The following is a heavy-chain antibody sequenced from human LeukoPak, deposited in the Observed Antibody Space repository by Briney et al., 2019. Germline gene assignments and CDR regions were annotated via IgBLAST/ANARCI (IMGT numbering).Heavy chain of an antibody. CDR3: ARDRHCTSTSCYASWYYGMDV. D-gene: IGHD2-2*01. J-gene: IGHJ6*02. Sequence: PGGSLRLSCAASGFTFSRYAMHWVRQAPGKGLEWVAVISYDGSNKYYADSVKGRFTISRDNSKNTLYLQMNSLRAEDTAVYYCARDRHCTSTSCYASWYYGMDVWGQGTTVTVSS. V-gene: IGHV3-30-3*01. CDR2: ISYDGSNK. CDR1: GFTFSRYA.